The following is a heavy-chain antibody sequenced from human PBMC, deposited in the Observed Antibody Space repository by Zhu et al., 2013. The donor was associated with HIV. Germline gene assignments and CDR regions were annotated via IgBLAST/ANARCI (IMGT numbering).Heavy chain of an antibody. CDR2: INHSGST. Sequence: QVQLQQWGAGLLKPSETLSLTCAVYGGSFSGYYWSWIRQPPGKGLEWIGEINHSGSTNYNPSLKSRVTISVDTSKNQFSLKLSSVTAADTAVYYCAREAPAYYNSGHGLVDYWGQGTLVTVSS. CDR1: GGSFSGYY. CDR3: AREAPAYYNSGHGLVDY. J-gene: IGHJ4*02. D-gene: IGHD3-10*01. V-gene: IGHV4-34*01.